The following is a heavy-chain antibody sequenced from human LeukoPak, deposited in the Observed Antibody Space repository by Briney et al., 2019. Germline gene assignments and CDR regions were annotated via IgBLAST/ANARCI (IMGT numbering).Heavy chain of an antibody. CDR1: GFTFSSYA. D-gene: IGHD4-17*01. V-gene: IGHV3-64*01. CDR3: ARAAPVPPYYFDY. J-gene: IGHJ4*02. CDR2: ISSNGGSI. Sequence: AGGSLRLSCAASGFTFSSYAMHWVRQAPGKGLEYVSAISSNGGSIYYANSVKGRFTISRDNSKNPLYLQMGSLRAEDMAVYYCARAAPVPPYYFDYWGQGTLVTVSS.